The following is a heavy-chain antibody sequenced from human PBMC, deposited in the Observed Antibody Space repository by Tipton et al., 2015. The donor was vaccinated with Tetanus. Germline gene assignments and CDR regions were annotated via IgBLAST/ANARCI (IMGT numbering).Heavy chain of an antibody. CDR3: SSSPGNQYLAFFDY. D-gene: IGHD3-3*02. J-gene: IGHJ4*02. Sequence: TLSLTCSVSGDSINSGDYYWSWIRQPPGKGLEWIGYIYYSGSTYYNPSLKSRVTISIDTSKNQFSLRLGSVTAADTAVYYCSSSPGNQYLAFFDYWGRGTKVTVSS. CDR2: IYYSGST. V-gene: IGHV4-30-4*01. CDR1: GDSINSGDYY.